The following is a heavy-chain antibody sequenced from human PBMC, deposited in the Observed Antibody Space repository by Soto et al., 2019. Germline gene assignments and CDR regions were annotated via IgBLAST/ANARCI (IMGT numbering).Heavy chain of an antibody. Sequence: GGFLRLSCAASGVTFSSYWMYWVRQAPGKGLEWVSHMNNDGSYIIYAESVKGRFTFSRDNAKNTLYLQMNSLRAEDTAVYYCVRGGYMHACDIWGQGTMVTVSS. J-gene: IGHJ3*02. V-gene: IGHV3-74*01. CDR3: VRGGYMHACDI. CDR2: MNNDGSYI. D-gene: IGHD6-13*01. CDR1: GVTFSSYW.